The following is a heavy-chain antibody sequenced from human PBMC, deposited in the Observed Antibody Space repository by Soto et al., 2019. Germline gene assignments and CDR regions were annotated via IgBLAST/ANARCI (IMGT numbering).Heavy chain of an antibody. CDR2: IYYSGST. CDR3: ARTAWHFFDY. CDR1: CGSINIGGYY. Sequence: PSETLSLTCTVSCGSINIGGYYWSWIRQHPGKGLEWIGYIYYSGSTFYNPSLKSRVTISFDTSKNQFSLKLNSVTAADTAVYYCARTAWHFFDYWGRGTLVTVSS. J-gene: IGHJ4*02. V-gene: IGHV4-31*03. D-gene: IGHD3-3*02.